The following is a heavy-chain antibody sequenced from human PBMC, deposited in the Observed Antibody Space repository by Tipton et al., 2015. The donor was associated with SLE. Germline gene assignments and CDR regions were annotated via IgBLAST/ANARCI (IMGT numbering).Heavy chain of an antibody. J-gene: IGHJ4*02. CDR2: ISSSSNFI. D-gene: IGHD2-21*01. V-gene: IGHV3-21*04. Sequence: SLRLSCAASGFTFSHYRLAWVRQAPGKGLEWISSISSSSNFIYYADSLKGRFTISRDNSKNSLYLQMNSLRPEDTALYYCANLCGGDCKEGDYWGQGTLVTVSS. CDR3: ANLCGGDCKEGDY. CDR1: GFTFSHYR.